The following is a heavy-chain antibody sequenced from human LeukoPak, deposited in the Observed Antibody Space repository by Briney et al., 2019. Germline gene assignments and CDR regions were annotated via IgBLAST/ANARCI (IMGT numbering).Heavy chain of an antibody. Sequence: SQTLSLTCAISGDSVSTNSAAWNWIRQSPSRGLEWLGRTYYRSNWYNDYAVSVKSRITINPDTSKNQFSLQLNSVTPEDTAVYYCARGGSEYSSSWYRYLDYWGQGTLVTVSS. CDR3: ARGGSEYSSSWYRYLDY. J-gene: IGHJ4*02. CDR1: GDSVSTNSAA. D-gene: IGHD6-13*01. CDR2: TYYRSNWYN. V-gene: IGHV6-1*01.